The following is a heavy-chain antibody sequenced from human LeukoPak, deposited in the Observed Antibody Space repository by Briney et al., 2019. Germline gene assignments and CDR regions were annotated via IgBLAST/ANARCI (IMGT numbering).Heavy chain of an antibody. J-gene: IGHJ6*03. V-gene: IGHV1-69*05. D-gene: IGHD2-2*01. CDR3: ASVTKDIVVVPAAEYYYYYYMDV. Sequence: ASVKVSCKASGGTFSSYAISWVRQAPGQGLEWMGGIIPIFGTANYAQKFQGRVTITTDESTSTAYMELSSLRSEDTAVYYCASVTKDIVVVPAAEYYYYYYMDVWGKRTTVTVSS. CDR2: IIPIFGTA. CDR1: GGTFSSYA.